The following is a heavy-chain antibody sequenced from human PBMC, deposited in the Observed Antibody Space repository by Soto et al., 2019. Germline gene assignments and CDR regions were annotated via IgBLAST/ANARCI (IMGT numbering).Heavy chain of an antibody. V-gene: IGHV1-46*01. CDR3: ARPPYPGCINAVCYPLDY. J-gene: IGHJ4*02. D-gene: IGHD2-8*01. CDR2: INPSGGST. Sequence: QVQLVQSGAEVKKPGASVKISCKASGYTFTSYYMHWVRQAPGQGLEWMGIINPSGGSTNYAQKLQGRVAMTMDTSTSTAYRELNSLRSEDTAVYYCARPPYPGCINAVCYPLDYWGQGTLVTVSS. CDR1: GYTFTSYY.